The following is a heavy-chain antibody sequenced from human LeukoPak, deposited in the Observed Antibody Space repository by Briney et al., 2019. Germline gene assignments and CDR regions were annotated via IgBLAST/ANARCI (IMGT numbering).Heavy chain of an antibody. CDR1: GFTFSSYW. V-gene: IGHV3-7*03. CDR2: IKQDGSEK. CDR3: ARAPDYYYYGMDV. J-gene: IGHJ6*02. Sequence: PGGSLRLSCAASGFTFSSYWMSWVRQAPGKGLEWVANIKQDGSEKYYVDSVKGRFTISRDNAKNSLYLQMNSLRAEDTAVYYCARAPDYYYYGMDVWGQGTTVTVSS.